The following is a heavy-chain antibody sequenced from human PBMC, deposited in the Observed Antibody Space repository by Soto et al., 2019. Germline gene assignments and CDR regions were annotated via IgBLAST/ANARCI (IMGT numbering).Heavy chain of an antibody. CDR2: IYYSGST. D-gene: IGHD3-10*01. CDR1: GGSISSYY. V-gene: IGHV4-59*08. CDR3: ARADDTIWFDP. J-gene: IGHJ5*02. Sequence: SETLSLTCTVSGGSISSYYWSWIRQPPGKGLEWIGYIYYSGSTNYNPSLKSRVTISVDTSKNQFSLKLSSVTAADTAVYYCARADDTIWFDPWGQGTLVTVSS.